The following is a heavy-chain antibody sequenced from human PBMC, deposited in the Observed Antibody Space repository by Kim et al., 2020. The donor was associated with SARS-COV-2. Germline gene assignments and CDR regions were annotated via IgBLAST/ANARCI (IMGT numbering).Heavy chain of an antibody. CDR3: ARLRDGLYYFDY. Sequence: NYNPSLKSRVTISVDTSKNQFSLKLSSVTAADTAVYYCARLRDGLYYFDYWGQGTLVTVSS. D-gene: IGHD3-16*01. V-gene: IGHV4-59*08. J-gene: IGHJ4*02.